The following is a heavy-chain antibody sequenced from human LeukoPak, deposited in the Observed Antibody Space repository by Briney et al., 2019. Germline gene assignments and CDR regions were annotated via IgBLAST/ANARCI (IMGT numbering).Heavy chain of an antibody. J-gene: IGHJ2*01. CDR3: VRGRRGYSGYDSVWSFDL. CDR1: GFSFSTYA. D-gene: IGHD5-12*01. V-gene: IGHV3-23*01. Sequence: GGSLRLSCAASGFSFSTYAMSWVRQAPGKGLEWVSSLSGGGDSIYYSDSVKGRFTISRDNNNNLLYLQMKSLRAEDTAVYYCVRGRRGYSGYDSVWSFDLWGRGALVTVSS. CDR2: LSGGGDSI.